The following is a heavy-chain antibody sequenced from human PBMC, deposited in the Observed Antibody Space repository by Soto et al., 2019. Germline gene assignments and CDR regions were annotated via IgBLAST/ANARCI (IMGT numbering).Heavy chain of an antibody. CDR3: ARNVRGGYYFDY. D-gene: IGHD3-16*01. CDR1: GFTFSDHY. CDR2: TRNKANSYTT. V-gene: IGHV3-72*01. J-gene: IGHJ4*02. Sequence: EVQLVESGGGLVQPGGSLRLSCAASGFTFSDHYMDWVRQAPGKGLEWVGRTRNKANSYTTEYAASVKGRFTISRDDSKNSLYLKMNSLKTEDTAVYYCARNVRGGYYFDYCGQGTLVTVSS.